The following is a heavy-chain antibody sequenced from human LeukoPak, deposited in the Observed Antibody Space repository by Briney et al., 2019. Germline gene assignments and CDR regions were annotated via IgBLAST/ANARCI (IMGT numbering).Heavy chain of an antibody. D-gene: IGHD6-13*01. Sequence: GGSLRLSCAASGFTFAIYHMSWVRQAPGKGLEWVATIRGDGVCYADSVKGRFTISRDDSKNTVYVQMNSLRAEDTAVYYCAKSRVEVAGTGGFDTWGRGTLVAVSS. CDR2: IRGDGVC. CDR1: GFTFAIYH. J-gene: IGHJ3*02. CDR3: AKSRVEVAGTGGFDT. V-gene: IGHV3-23*01.